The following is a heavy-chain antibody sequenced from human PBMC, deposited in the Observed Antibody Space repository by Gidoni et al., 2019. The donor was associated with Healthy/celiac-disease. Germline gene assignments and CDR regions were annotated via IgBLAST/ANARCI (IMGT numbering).Heavy chain of an antibody. CDR1: GGPISSGGYS. V-gene: IGHV4-30-2*01. D-gene: IGHD3-3*01. Sequence: QLQLQESGSGLVKPSQTLSLTCAVAGGPISSGGYSWRWIRQPPGKGLEWIEYIYHSGSTYYTPSLKSRATIAVDRSKNQFSLKLSSVTAADTAVYYCARVVGAVRGFDPWGQGTLVTVSS. CDR2: IYHSGST. CDR3: ARVVGAVRGFDP. J-gene: IGHJ5*02.